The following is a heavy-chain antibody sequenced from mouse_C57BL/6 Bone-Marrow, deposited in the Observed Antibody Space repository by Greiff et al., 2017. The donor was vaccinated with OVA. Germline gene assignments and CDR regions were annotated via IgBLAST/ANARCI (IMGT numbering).Heavy chain of an antibody. V-gene: IGHV1-64*01. J-gene: IGHJ3*01. Sequence: QVQLKQPGAELVKPGASVQLSCKASGYTFTSYWMHWVKQRPGQGLEWIGMIHPNSGSTNYNEKFKSKATLTVDKSSSTAYMQLSSLTSEDSAVYYCARVTTVVAGGTWFAYWGQGTLVTVSA. CDR3: ARVTTVVAGGTWFAY. CDR1: GYTFTSYW. CDR2: IHPNSGST. D-gene: IGHD1-1*01.